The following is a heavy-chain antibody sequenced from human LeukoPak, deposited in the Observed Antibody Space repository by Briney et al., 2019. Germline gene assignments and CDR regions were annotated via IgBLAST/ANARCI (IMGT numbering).Heavy chain of an antibody. V-gene: IGHV3-30-3*01. J-gene: IGHJ3*02. CDR3: AREAYYYDSSGYPRSPNAFDI. CDR2: ISYDGSNK. CDR1: GFTFSSYA. D-gene: IGHD3-22*01. Sequence: GGSLRLSCAASGFTFSSYAMHWVRQAPGKGLEWVAVISYDGSNKYYADSVKGRFTISRDNSKNTLYPQMNSLRAEDTAVYYCAREAYYYDSSGYPRSPNAFDIWGQGTMVTVSS.